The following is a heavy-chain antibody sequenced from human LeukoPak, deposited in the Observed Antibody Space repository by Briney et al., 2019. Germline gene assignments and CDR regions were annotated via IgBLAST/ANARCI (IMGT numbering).Heavy chain of an antibody. CDR1: GFTFSSFG. D-gene: IGHD3-9*01. CDR2: ISYDGSYK. Sequence: GRSLRLSCAASGFTFSSFGMHWVRQAPGKGLEWVSVISYDGSYKHHADSVKGRFTISRDNSKNTVYLQMNSLRAEDTAVYYCAKEEGGRNYDILTGYYGYTGGWPDDWGQGTLVTVSS. CDR3: AKEEGGRNYDILTGYYGYTGGWPDD. J-gene: IGHJ4*02. V-gene: IGHV3-30*18.